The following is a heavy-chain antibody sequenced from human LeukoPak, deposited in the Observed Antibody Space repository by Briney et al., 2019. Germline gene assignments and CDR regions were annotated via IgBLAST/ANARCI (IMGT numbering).Heavy chain of an antibody. CDR2: ISSSSSYI. J-gene: IGHJ4*02. V-gene: IGHV3-21*01. CDR3: ARGGAAAGTPPTGY. D-gene: IGHD6-13*01. Sequence: GGSLRLSCAASGFTFSSYSMNWVRQAPGKGLEWVSSISSSSSYIYYADSVKGQFTISRDNAKNSLYLQMNSLRAEDTAVYYCARGGAAAGTPPTGYWGQGTLVTVSS. CDR1: GFTFSSYS.